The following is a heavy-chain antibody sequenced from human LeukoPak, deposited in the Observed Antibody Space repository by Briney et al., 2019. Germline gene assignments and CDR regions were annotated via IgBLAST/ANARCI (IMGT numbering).Heavy chain of an antibody. CDR1: GFSFSDHG. V-gene: IGHV3-30*02. Sequence: PGGSLRLSCAASGFSFSDHGMNWVRQAPGKGLEWVAFIRYDGSGKYYADSVKGRLTISRDNSKNTLYLQMGSLSAEDTAVYYCAKQATPGRYYFDYWGQGTLITVSS. CDR3: AKQATPGRYYFDY. D-gene: IGHD2-2*01. CDR2: IRYDGSGK. J-gene: IGHJ4*02.